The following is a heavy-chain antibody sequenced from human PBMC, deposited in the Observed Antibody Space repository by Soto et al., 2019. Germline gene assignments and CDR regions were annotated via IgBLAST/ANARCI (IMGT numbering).Heavy chain of an antibody. CDR1: GVSISSYY. Sequence: SETVSLTCTVSGVSISSYYWSWIRQPPGKGLEWIGYIYYSGSTNYNPSLKSRVTISVDTSKNQFSLKLSSVSAAGTAVYYCARAWGGWAGYWGQGTLVTVSS. V-gene: IGHV4-59*01. CDR3: ARAWGGWAGY. D-gene: IGHD3-16*01. J-gene: IGHJ4*02. CDR2: IYYSGST.